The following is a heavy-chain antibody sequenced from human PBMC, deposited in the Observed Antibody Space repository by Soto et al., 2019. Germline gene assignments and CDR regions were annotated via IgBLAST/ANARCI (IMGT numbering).Heavy chain of an antibody. J-gene: IGHJ5*02. CDR1: GFTFSSYA. D-gene: IGHD5-12*01. V-gene: IGHV3-23*01. Sequence: GGSLRLSCAASGFTFSSYAMSWVRQAPGKGLEWVSAISGSGGSTYYADSVKGRFTISRDNSKNTLYLQMNSLRAEDTAVYYCAKDPGDSGYDFGGWFDPWGQGTLVNVSS. CDR2: ISGSGGST. CDR3: AKDPGDSGYDFGGWFDP.